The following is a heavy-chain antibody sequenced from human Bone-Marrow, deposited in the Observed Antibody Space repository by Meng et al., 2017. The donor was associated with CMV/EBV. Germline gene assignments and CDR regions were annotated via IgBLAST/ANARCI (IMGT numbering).Heavy chain of an antibody. D-gene: IGHD4-17*01. CDR2: IYYSGST. Sequence: CPVSGGSIRSGGYYWSWIRQHPGKGLEWIGYIYYSGSTYYNPSLKSRVTISVDTSKNQFSLKLSSVTAADTAVYYCARGPYGDYDYWGQGTLVTVSS. V-gene: IGHV4-31*03. J-gene: IGHJ4*02. CDR3: ARGPYGDYDY. CDR1: GGSIRSGGYY.